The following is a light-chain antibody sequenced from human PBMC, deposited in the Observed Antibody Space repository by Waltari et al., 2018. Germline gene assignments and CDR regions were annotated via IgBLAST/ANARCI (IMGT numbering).Light chain of an antibody. V-gene: IGKV3-11*01. CDR2: DAS. CDR3: QHRSSWPLT. J-gene: IGKJ4*01. Sequence: EIMMTQSPATLSVSPGERATLSCRVSQSVNNKLAWYQQKPGQAPRLLIYDASTRATGVPARFSGSGSGTDLTLSISSLEPEDFAVYYCQHRSSWPLTFGGGTKLEIK. CDR1: QSVNNK.